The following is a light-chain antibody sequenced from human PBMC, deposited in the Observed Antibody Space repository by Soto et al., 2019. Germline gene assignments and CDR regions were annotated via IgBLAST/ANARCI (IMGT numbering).Light chain of an antibody. CDR1: SSNIGTNA. J-gene: IGLJ1*01. CDR3: AAWDDSLNGYV. Sequence: QSVLTQPPSASGTPGQRVTISCSGGSSNIGTNAVNRYQQLPGTAPKLLIYNNNQRPSGVPDRFSGSKSGTSASLAISGLQSEDEADYYCAAWDDSLNGYVFGTGTKLTVL. V-gene: IGLV1-44*01. CDR2: NNN.